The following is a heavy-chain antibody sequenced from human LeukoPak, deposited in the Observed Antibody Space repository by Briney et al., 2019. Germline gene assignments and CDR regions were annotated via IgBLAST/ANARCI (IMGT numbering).Heavy chain of an antibody. V-gene: IGHV3-23*01. CDR1: GFTFSSYA. CDR3: AKDYSRGIVARGNWFDP. D-gene: IGHD2-15*01. J-gene: IGHJ5*02. CDR2: LSGSGGGT. Sequence: GGSLRLSCAASGFTFSSYAMSWVRQAPGKGLEWVSTLSGSGGGTYYADSVKGRFTLSRDNSKNTLYLQMNSLRAEDTAVYYCAKDYSRGIVARGNWFDPWGQGTLVTVSS.